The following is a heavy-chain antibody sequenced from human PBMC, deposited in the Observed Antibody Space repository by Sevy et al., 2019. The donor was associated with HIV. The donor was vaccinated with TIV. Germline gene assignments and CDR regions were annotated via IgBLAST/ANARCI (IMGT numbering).Heavy chain of an antibody. Sequence: SETLSLTCTVSGGSVSSGSYYWSWIRQPPGNGLEWIGYIYYSGSTNYNPSLKSRVTISVDTSKNQFSLKLSSVTAAETVVHYCARAHVIAAPGRYYYGMDVWGQGTTVTVSS. D-gene: IGHD6-13*01. CDR3: ARAHVIAAPGRYYYGMDV. CDR2: IYYSGST. CDR1: GGSVSSGSYY. V-gene: IGHV4-61*01. J-gene: IGHJ6*02.